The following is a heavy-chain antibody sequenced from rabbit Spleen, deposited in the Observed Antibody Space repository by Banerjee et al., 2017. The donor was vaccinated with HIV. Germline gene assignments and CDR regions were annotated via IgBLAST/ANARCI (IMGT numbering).Heavy chain of an antibody. D-gene: IGHD4-1*01. V-gene: IGHV1S45*01. CDR3: ARDGAGVPDWSSL. CDR1: GFSFRGTYY. CDR2: IYVGSAGGT. Sequence: QEQLEESGGDLVKPGGTLTLTCTASGFSFRGTYYMCWVRQAPGKGLEWIACIYVGSAGGTYHASWAKGRFTISITSSTAMTLQMTSLTVADTATYFCARDGAGVPDWSSLWGPGTLVTVS. J-gene: IGHJ4*01.